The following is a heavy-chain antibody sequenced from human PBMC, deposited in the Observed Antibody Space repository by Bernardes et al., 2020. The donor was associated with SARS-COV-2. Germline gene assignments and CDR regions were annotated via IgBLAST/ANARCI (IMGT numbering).Heavy chain of an antibody. V-gene: IGHV3-20*01. CDR3: ARVWIGYDSSGYYYFDY. Sequence: GGSLRLFCVASGFTFSKNAMTWVRQVPGKGLEWVSGINWNGGSTGYADSVKGRFTISRDNAKNSLYLQMNSLRAEDTALYHCARVWIGYDSSGYYYFDYWGQGTLVTVSS. CDR2: INWNGGST. CDR1: GFTFSKNA. J-gene: IGHJ4*02. D-gene: IGHD3-22*01.